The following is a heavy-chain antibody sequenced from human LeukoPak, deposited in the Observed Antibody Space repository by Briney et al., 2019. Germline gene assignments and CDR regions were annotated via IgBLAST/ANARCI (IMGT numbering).Heavy chain of an antibody. CDR1: GGSISSYY. Sequence: SETLSLTCTVSGGSISSYYWSWIRQPPGKGLEWIGYIYYSGSTNYNPSLESRVTISVDTSKNQLSLKLSSVTAADTAVYYCARASDYYYYYGMDVWGQGTTVTVSS. CDR3: ARASDYYYYYGMDV. J-gene: IGHJ6*02. CDR2: IYYSGST. V-gene: IGHV4-59*01.